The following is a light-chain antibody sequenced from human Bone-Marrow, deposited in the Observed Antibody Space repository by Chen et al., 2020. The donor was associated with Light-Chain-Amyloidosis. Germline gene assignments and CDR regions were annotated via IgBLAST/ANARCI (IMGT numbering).Light chain of an antibody. CDR2: EVT. CDR1: SSDVGGDNV. J-gene: IGLJ1*01. V-gene: IGLV2-14*01. CDR3: SSYTITNPLV. Sequence: QSALTQPACVSGSPAQSINIPCTGTSSDVGGDNVVSWYQQHPDKAPKLMIYEVTNRPSWLPDRFACSKADNTASLTITGLQTEDEADYFCSSYTITNPLVFGSGTRVTVL.